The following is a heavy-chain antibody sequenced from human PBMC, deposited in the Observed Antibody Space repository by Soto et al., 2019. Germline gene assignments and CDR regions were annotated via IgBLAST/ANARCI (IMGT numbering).Heavy chain of an antibody. Sequence: ASLKVSCKASGGTFSSYAISWVREVAGQGLEWMVGIIPIFGTANDAQKFQGRVTITADESTSTAYMELSSLRSEVTAVYYCAREKPSTFYGSGGKFGMDVWGPGTQVTVS. V-gene: IGHV1-69*13. D-gene: IGHD3-10*01. J-gene: IGHJ6*02. CDR3: AREKPSTFYGSGGKFGMDV. CDR2: IIPIFGTA. CDR1: GGTFSSYA.